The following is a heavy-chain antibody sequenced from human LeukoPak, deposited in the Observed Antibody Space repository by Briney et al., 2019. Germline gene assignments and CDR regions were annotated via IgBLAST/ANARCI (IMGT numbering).Heavy chain of an antibody. CDR2: IYYGGST. CDR3: ARAPTHDYGDV. D-gene: IGHD4-17*01. J-gene: IGHJ4*02. V-gene: IGHV4-59*01. CDR1: GGSIIDYY. Sequence: SETLSLTCTVSGGSIIDYYWSWIRQPPGKGLEWIGYIYYGGSTNYNPSLKSRVTISVDTSRNQFSLILRSMTAADTAVYYCARAPTHDYGDVWGQGTLVTVSS.